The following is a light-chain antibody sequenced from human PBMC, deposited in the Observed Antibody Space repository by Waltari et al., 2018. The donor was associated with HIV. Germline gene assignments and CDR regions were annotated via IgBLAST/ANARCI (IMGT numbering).Light chain of an antibody. V-gene: IGLV2-14*01. Sequence: QSALTQPASVSGSPGQSITITCTGTSSDVGCYNYFPWYQQHPGKAPKLKIYEVSNRPSGVSNRFSGSKSGNTATLTISGLQAEDEADYYCSSYTSSSTLVFGGGTELTVL. CDR3: SSYTSSSTLV. J-gene: IGLJ2*01. CDR2: EVS. CDR1: SSDVGCYNY.